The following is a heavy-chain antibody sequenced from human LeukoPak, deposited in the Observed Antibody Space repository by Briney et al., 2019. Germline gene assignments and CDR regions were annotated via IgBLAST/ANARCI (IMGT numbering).Heavy chain of an antibody. CDR1: GGSISSYY. CDR2: IYTSGST. V-gene: IGHV4-4*07. D-gene: IGHD2-21*02. J-gene: IGHJ4*02. Sequence: SKTLSLTCTVSGGSISSYYWSWIRQPAGKGLEWIGRIYTSGSTNYNPSLKSRVTMSVDTSKNQFSLKLSSVTAADTAVYYCARGGGGYCGGDCFIDYWGQGTLVTVSS. CDR3: ARGGGGYCGGDCFIDY.